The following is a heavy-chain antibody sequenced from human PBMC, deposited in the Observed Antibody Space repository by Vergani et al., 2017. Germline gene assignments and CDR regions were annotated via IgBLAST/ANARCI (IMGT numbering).Heavy chain of an antibody. CDR3: ARDRGLAGSDYYAFGY. CDR1: GASINSGGYY. D-gene: IGHD6-13*01. Sequence: QLQLQESGPGLVTPSQTLSLTCSVSGASINSGGYYWRWIRQSPGGGLEWIGYIYYSGNTYYNPSFKSRVIISVDTSKNQIYLDLNSVTAADTAVYYCARDRGLAGSDYYAFGYWGQGTLVTVSS. J-gene: IGHJ4*02. V-gene: IGHV4-31*03. CDR2: IYYSGNT.